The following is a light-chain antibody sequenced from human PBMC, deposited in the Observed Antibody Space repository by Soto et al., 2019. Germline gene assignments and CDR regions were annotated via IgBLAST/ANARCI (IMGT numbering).Light chain of an antibody. V-gene: IGKV1-33*01. J-gene: IGKJ5*01. Sequence: DIQMTQSPSSLSASVGDRVTITCQASQDITNYLNWYQQKPEKAPRLLVYDGSNLDTGVPSRFSGSGSRTHFSFTTSSLHPEDIATYYCQQVDSLPITFGQGTRLEI. CDR2: DGS. CDR1: QDITNY. CDR3: QQVDSLPIT.